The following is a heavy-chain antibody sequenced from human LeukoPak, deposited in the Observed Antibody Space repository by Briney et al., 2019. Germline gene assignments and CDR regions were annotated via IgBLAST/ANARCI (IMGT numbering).Heavy chain of an antibody. CDR2: ISGSGATT. V-gene: IGHV3-23*01. Sequence: PGGSLRLSCAASGFTFISYGMSWVRQAPGKGLKWVSTISGSGATTYYADSVRGRFTISRDNAKNTLYLQMNSLRAEDTAVYYCAKATGYLLWGQGTLVTVSS. CDR1: GFTFISYG. D-gene: IGHD1-14*01. CDR3: AKATGYLL. J-gene: IGHJ4*02.